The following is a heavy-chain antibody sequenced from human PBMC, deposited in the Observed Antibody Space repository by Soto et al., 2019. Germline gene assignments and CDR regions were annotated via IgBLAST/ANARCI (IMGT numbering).Heavy chain of an antibody. D-gene: IGHD2-15*01. CDR2: ITADGGT. V-gene: IGHV3-23*01. Sequence: EVQVLESGGGLVQPGGSLRLSCEGSGFTVSSHAMTWIRQAPGKGPEWGSTITADGGTYYADSVKGRFAMSRDTSESTLYLQMNSLGAEDTAAYYCATHVSCSGGSCQYDAFAIRGQGTMVTVSS. CDR1: GFTVSSHA. J-gene: IGHJ3*02. CDR3: ATHVSCSGGSCQYDAFAI.